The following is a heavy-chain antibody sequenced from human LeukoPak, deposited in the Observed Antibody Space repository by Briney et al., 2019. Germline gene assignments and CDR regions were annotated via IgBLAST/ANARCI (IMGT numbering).Heavy chain of an antibody. CDR2: IIPIFGTA. D-gene: IGHD6-6*01. Sequence: GASVKASCKASGGTFSSYAISWVRQAPGQGLEWMGGIIPIFGTANYAQKFQGRVTITADKSTSTAYMELSSLRSEDTAVYYCARDLNIAAPYYYYMDVWGKGTTVTVSS. CDR3: ARDLNIAAPYYYYMDV. V-gene: IGHV1-69*06. J-gene: IGHJ6*03. CDR1: GGTFSSYA.